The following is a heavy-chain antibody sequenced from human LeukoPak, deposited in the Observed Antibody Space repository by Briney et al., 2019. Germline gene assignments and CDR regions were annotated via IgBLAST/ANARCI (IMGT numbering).Heavy chain of an antibody. CDR2: INPNSGGT. J-gene: IGHJ3*02. V-gene: IGHV1-2*02. D-gene: IGHD3-22*01. Sequence: ASVKVSCKASGYTFTGYYMHWVRQAPGQGLEWMGWINPNSGGTNYAQKFQGRVTMTRDTSISTAYMELSRLRSDDTAVYYCARGAYYDSSGYYFIGAFDIWGQGTMVTVSS. CDR1: GYTFTGYY. CDR3: ARGAYYDSSGYYFIGAFDI.